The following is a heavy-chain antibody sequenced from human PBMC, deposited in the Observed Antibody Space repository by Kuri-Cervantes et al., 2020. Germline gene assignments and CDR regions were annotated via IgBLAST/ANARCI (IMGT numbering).Heavy chain of an antibody. V-gene: IGHV1-18*01. Sequence: ASVKVSCKASGYTFTSYGISWVRQAPGQGLEWMGWISAYNGNTNYAQKLQGRVTMTTDTPTSTAYMELSSLRSEDTAVYYCARSDYGDSIDYWGQGTLVTVSS. D-gene: IGHD4-17*01. CDR1: GYTFTSYG. J-gene: IGHJ4*02. CDR2: ISAYNGNT. CDR3: ARSDYGDSIDY.